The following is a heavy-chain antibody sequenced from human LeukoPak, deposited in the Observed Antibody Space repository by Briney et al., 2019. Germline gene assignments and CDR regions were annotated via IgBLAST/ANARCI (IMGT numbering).Heavy chain of an antibody. CDR1: GFTFSSYW. J-gene: IGHJ4*02. Sequence: PGGSLRLSCAASGFTFSSYWMNWARQAPGKGLEWIGEINHSGSTNYNPSLKSRVTISVDTSKNQFSLKLSSVTAADTAVYYCARSLTDGHFDYWGQGTLVTVSS. V-gene: IGHV4-34*01. D-gene: IGHD2-8*01. CDR3: ARSLTDGHFDY. CDR2: INHSGST.